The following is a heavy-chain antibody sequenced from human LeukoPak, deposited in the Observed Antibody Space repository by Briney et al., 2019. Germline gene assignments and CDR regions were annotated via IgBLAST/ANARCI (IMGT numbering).Heavy chain of an antibody. CDR3: VKAQGSGSWYAGRIY. Sequence: GGSLRLSCAASGFTLSSYWMHWVRQAPGKGLVWVSSISSSSSYIYYADSVRGRFTISRDNARNSLYLQMNSLRAEDTAVYYCVKAQGSGSWYAGRIYWGQGTLVTVSS. D-gene: IGHD6-13*01. CDR1: GFTLSSYW. V-gene: IGHV3-21*01. CDR2: ISSSSSYI. J-gene: IGHJ4*02.